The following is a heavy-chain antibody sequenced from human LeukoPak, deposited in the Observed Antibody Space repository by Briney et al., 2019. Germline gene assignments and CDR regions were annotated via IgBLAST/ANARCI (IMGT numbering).Heavy chain of an antibody. CDR3: ARGAQLTDY. Sequence: GGSQRLSCAASGFTFYTYGMHWVRQAPGKGLEYVSGIGPDGGTTYYANSVKGRFTISRDNSKNMLYLQMGSLTADDMAVYYCARGAQLTDYWGQGTLVTVSS. V-gene: IGHV3-64*01. J-gene: IGHJ4*02. D-gene: IGHD6-13*01. CDR2: IGPDGGTT. CDR1: GFTFYTYG.